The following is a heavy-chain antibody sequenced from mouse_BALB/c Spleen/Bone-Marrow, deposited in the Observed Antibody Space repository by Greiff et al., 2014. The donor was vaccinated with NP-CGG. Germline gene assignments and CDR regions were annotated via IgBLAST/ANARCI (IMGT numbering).Heavy chain of an antibody. CDR3: ASYVYGYYFDY. J-gene: IGHJ2*01. Sequence: VQLQQPGAELVKPGASVKLSCTASGFNIKDTYMHWVKQRPEQGLEWIGRIDPANVNTKYDPKFQGKATITADTPSNTAYLQLSSLTAEDTAVYYCASYVYGYYFDYWGQGTTLTVSS. V-gene: IGHV14-3*02. CDR1: GFNIKDTY. CDR2: IDPANVNT. D-gene: IGHD1-1*01.